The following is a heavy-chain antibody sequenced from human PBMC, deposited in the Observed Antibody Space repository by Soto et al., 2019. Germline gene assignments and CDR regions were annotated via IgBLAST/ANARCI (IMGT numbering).Heavy chain of an antibody. CDR2: ISGSGGST. CDR1: GFTFSSYA. Sequence: GGSLRLSCAASGFTFSSYAMSWVRQAPGKGLEWVSTISGSGGSTYYADSVKGRFTISRDNSKNTLYLQMNSLRAEDTAIYFCAKDLDFWSGYVYWGQGTLVTVSS. CDR3: AKDLDFWSGYVY. V-gene: IGHV3-23*01. D-gene: IGHD3-3*01. J-gene: IGHJ4*02.